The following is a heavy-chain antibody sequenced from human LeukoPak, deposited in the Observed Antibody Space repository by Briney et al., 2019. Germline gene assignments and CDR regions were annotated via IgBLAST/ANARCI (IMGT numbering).Heavy chain of an antibody. V-gene: IGHV1-3*01. CDR3: ARGPRIAARGAYYYGMDV. CDR1: GYTFTSYA. D-gene: IGHD6-6*01. Sequence: ASVKVSCKASGYTFTSYAMNWVRQAPGQRLEWMGWINAGNGNTKYSQKFQGRVTITRDTSASTAYMELSSLRSEDTAVYYCARGPRIAARGAYYYGMDVWGQGTTVTVSS. J-gene: IGHJ6*02. CDR2: INAGNGNT.